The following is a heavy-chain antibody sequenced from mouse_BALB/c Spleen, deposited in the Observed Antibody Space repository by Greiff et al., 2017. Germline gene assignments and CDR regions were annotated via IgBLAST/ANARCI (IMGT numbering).Heavy chain of an antibody. J-gene: IGHJ3*01. V-gene: IGHV3-6*02. CDR3: AREGDYDGAY. D-gene: IGHD2-4*01. Sequence: DVQLQESGPGLVKPSQSLSLTCSVTGYSITSGYYWNWIRQFPGNKLEWMGYISYDGSNNYNPSLKNRISITRDTSKNQFFLKLNSVTTEDTATYYCAREGDYDGAYWGQGTLVTVSA. CDR2: ISYDGSN. CDR1: GYSITSGYY.